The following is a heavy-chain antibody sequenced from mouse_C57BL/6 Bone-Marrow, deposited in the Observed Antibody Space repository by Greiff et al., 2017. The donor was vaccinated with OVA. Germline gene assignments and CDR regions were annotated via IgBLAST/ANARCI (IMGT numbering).Heavy chain of an antibody. J-gene: IGHJ3*01. Sequence: EVKLMESGPELVKPGASVKMSCKASGYTFTDYNMHWVKQSHGKSLEWIGYINPNNGGTSYNQKFKGKATLTVNKSSSTAYMELRSLTSEDSAVYYCARTGYYGSSGAYWGQGTLVTVSA. V-gene: IGHV1-22*01. D-gene: IGHD1-1*01. CDR3: ARTGYYGSSGAY. CDR2: INPNNGGT. CDR1: GYTFTDYN.